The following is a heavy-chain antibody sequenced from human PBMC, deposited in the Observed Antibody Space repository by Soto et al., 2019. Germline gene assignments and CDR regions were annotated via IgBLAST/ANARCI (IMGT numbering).Heavy chain of an antibody. CDR2: ISAHNGNT. CDR3: ARGRYGDY. V-gene: IGHV1-18*01. Sequence: QVHLVQSGAEVKKPGASVKVSCKGSGYTFTTYGITWVRQAPGQGLEWMGWISAHNGNTNYAQQPQCRGTVTSDTSTSTAYIDLRSLRSDDAAVYYCARGRYGDYWGQGDLVTVS. D-gene: IGHD1-1*01. CDR1: GYTFTTYG. J-gene: IGHJ4*02.